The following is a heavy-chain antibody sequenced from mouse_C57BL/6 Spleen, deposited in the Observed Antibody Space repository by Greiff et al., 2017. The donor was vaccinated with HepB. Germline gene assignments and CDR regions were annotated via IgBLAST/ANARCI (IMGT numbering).Heavy chain of an antibody. CDR2: IDPSDSYT. CDR1: GYTFTSYW. V-gene: IGHV1-69*01. CDR3: ARRDGNYDYAMDY. D-gene: IGHD2-1*01. Sequence: QVQLQQPGAELVMPGASVKLSCKASGYTFTSYWMHWVKQRPGQGLEWIGEIDPSDSYTNYNQKFKGKSTLTVDKSSSTAYMQLSSLTSEDSAVYYCARRDGNYDYAMDYWGQGTSVTVSS. J-gene: IGHJ4*01.